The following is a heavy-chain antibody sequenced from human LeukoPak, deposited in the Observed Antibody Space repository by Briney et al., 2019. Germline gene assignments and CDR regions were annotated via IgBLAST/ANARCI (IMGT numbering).Heavy chain of an antibody. CDR1: GYTFTSYG. CDR3: ARVGGYCSSTSCYLVVGGAGLDAFDI. J-gene: IGHJ3*02. CDR2: INPNSGGT. Sequence: GASVKVSCKASGYTFTSYGISWVRQAPGQGLEWMGWINPNSGGTNYAQKFQGRVTMTRDTSISTAYMELSRLRSDDTAVYYCARVGGYCSSTSCYLVVGGAGLDAFDIWGQGTMVTVSS. V-gene: IGHV1-2*02. D-gene: IGHD2-2*01.